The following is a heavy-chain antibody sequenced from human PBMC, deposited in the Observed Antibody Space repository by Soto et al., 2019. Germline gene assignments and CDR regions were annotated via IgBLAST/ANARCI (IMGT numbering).Heavy chain of an antibody. D-gene: IGHD3-3*01. V-gene: IGHV1-46*01. CDR1: GYSFTNND. J-gene: IGHJ4*02. CDR3: AAHLYDFWSGYYGY. CDR2: INPSGGST. Sequence: ASVKVSCKASGYSFTNNDVSWVRQATGQGLEWMEIINPSGGSTSYAQKFQGRVTMTRDTSTSTVYMELSSLRSEDTAVYYCAAHLYDFWSGYYGYWGQVTLATVSS.